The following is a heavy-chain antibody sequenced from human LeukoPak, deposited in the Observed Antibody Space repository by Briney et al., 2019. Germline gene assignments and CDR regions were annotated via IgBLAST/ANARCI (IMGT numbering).Heavy chain of an antibody. CDR3: ARDSLTIFGVVPIDY. Sequence: PSETLSLTCTVSGGSISSYYWSWIRQPAGKGLEWIGRIYTSGSTNYNPSLKSRVTMSVDTSKNPFSLKLSSVTAADTAVYCCARDSLTIFGVVPIDYWGQGTLVTVSS. J-gene: IGHJ4*02. D-gene: IGHD3-3*01. CDR2: IYTSGST. CDR1: GGSISSYY. V-gene: IGHV4-4*07.